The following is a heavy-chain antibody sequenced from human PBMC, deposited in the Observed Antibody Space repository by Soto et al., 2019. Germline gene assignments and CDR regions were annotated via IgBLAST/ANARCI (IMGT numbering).Heavy chain of an antibody. CDR1: GGSISSHR. D-gene: IGHD1-1*01. J-gene: IGHJ4*02. Sequence: SETLSLTCTVSGGSISSHRWSWIRQPAGKGLEWIGRLNNYGNTHYNPALRSRVTVSADLFNSKIFLEVHSLGAADTAVYYCARAGSWNLDSWGQGTPVTVSS. V-gene: IGHV4-4*07. CDR3: ARAGSWNLDS. CDR2: LNNYGNT.